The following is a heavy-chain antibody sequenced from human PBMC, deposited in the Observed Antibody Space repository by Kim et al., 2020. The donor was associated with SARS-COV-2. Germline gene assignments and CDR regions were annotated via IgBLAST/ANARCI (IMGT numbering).Heavy chain of an antibody. D-gene: IGHD6-19*01. V-gene: IGHV1-3*01. J-gene: IGHJ4*02. CDR2: DDT. CDR3: ARGSGWAFDY. Sequence: DDTKYSQKFRGTVTLTRDTTASTAYMELSSLRSEDTAVYYCARGSGWAFDYWGQGTLVTVAS.